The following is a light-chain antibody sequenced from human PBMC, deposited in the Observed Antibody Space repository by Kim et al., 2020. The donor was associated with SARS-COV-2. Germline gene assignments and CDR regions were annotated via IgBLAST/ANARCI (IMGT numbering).Light chain of an antibody. V-gene: IGKV1-27*01. J-gene: IGKJ1*01. Sequence: GSVGDRDTITCRARKDISNYLAWFQLKPEKAPKLLIYAASALKPGVPSRFSGSGSGTDFTLTVTSLQPEDVATYYCQKCDSAPWTFGQGTKVDIK. CDR2: AAS. CDR1: KDISNY. CDR3: QKCDSAPWT.